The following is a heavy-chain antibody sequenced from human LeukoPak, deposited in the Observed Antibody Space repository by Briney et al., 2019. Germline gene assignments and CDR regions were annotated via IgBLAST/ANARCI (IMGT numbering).Heavy chain of an antibody. CDR2: IISRGRRT. V-gene: IGHV3-23*01. J-gene: IGHJ6*02. CDR3: AKAHGYCGGQACQYAVDV. Sequence: GGSLRLSCAASGCIFSDYARAWGRQAPRGGLQVVSGIISRGRRTYYQHSVKGRFTISRDKSKNTLFLQMNSLRAEDTAVYYCAKAHGYCGGQACQYAVDVWGQGTTVPVSS. D-gene: IGHD2-21*01. CDR1: GCIFSDYA.